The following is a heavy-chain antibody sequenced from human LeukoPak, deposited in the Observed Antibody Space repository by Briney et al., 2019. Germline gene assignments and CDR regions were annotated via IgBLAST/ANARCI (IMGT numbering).Heavy chain of an antibody. CDR3: TTVGGSTWFDWYFDL. CDR1: GFPFSNAW. J-gene: IGHJ2*01. CDR2: IKSKIDGGTP. D-gene: IGHD6-13*01. V-gene: IGHV3-15*01. Sequence: PGGSLRLSCAASGFPFSNAWMSWVRQAPGKGLEWVGRIKSKIDGGTPDYGSPVKGRFTISRDDSKDILYLQMSSLKTEDTAVYYCTTVGGSTWFDWYFDLWGRGTLVTVSS.